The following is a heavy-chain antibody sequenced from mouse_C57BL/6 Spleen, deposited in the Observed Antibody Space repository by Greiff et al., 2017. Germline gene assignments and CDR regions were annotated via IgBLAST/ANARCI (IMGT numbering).Heavy chain of an antibody. J-gene: IGHJ2*01. CDR1: GYTFTSYW. D-gene: IGHD1-1*01. CDR2: IDPSDSYT. V-gene: IGHV1-69*01. CDR3: ARSHYYGSSYGPPDY. Sequence: QVQLQQPGAELVMPGASVKLSCKASGYTFTSYWMHWVKQRPGQGLEWIGEIDPSDSYTNYNQKFKGKSTLTVDKSSSTAYMQLSSLPSEDSAVYDCARSHYYGSSYGPPDYWGQGTTLTVSS.